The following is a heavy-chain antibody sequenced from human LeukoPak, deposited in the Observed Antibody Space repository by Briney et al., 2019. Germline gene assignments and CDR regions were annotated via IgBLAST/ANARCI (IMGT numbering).Heavy chain of an antibody. J-gene: IGHJ5*02. Sequence: SETLSLTCTVSGGSISSYYWSWIRQPAEKGLAWIGYLYYSGSTNYNPSLKSRVTISVDTSKNQFSLKLSSVTAADTAVYYCARAIRFYGDYENWFDPWGQGTLVTVSS. CDR2: LYYSGST. CDR1: GGSISSYY. CDR3: ARAIRFYGDYENWFDP. D-gene: IGHD4-17*01. V-gene: IGHV4-59*01.